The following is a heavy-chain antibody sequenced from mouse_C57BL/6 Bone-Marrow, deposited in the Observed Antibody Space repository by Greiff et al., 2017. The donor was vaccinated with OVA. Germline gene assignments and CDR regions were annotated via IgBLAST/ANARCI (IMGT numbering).Heavy chain of an antibody. V-gene: IGHV1-61*01. CDR2: IYPSDSET. CDR1: GYTFTSYW. CDR3: ARGMGYYYWYFDV. J-gene: IGHJ1*03. Sequence: QVQLQQPGAELVRPGSSVKLSCKASGYTFTSYWMDWVKQRPGQGLEWIGNIYPSDSETHYNQKFKDKATLTEDKSSSTAYMQLSILTAEASAVYYCARGMGYYYWYFDVWGTGTTVTVSS. D-gene: IGHD2-3*01.